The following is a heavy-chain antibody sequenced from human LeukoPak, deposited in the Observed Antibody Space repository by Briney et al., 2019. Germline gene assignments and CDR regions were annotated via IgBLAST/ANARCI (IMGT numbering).Heavy chain of an antibody. CDR2: ISGGGRST. V-gene: IGHV3-23*01. CDR3: ARDRGYTRTNTGGYPVFDL. CDR1: GFTFSNYA. D-gene: IGHD2-8*02. J-gene: IGHJ4*02. Sequence: PGGSLRLSCAASGFTFSNYAMTWVRQAPGKGLEWVSGISGGGRSTYYIDSVKGRFSISRDNVKNSLYLQMDNLRAEDTAVYYCARDRGYTRTNTGGYPVFDLWGQGTLVTVSS.